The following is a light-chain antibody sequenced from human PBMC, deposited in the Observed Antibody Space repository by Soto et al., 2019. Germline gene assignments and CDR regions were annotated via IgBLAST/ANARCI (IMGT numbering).Light chain of an antibody. V-gene: IGLV1-44*01. CDR2: SNN. CDR1: YSNIGSNT. Sequence: QSVLTQPPSVSATPGQRVTISCSGTYSNIGSNTVAWYQRLPGTALKLLIYSNNERPSGVPDRFSGSKSGSSASLAISGLQSEDEADYYCAAWDDSLNSPRMLFGGGTKVTVL. CDR3: AAWDDSLNSPRML. J-gene: IGLJ2*01.